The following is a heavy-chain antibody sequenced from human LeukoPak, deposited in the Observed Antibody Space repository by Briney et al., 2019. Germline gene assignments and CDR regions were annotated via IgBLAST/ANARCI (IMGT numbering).Heavy chain of an antibody. V-gene: IGHV3-21*01. D-gene: IGHD5-12*01. CDR3: AREAEDSGYDDY. Sequence: GGSLRLSCAASGFTFSSYSMNWVRQAPGKGLEWVSSISSSSSYIYYADSVKGRFTISRDNAKNSLYLQMNSLRAEDTAVYYCAREAEDSGYDDYWGKGTLVTVSS. CDR2: ISSSSSYI. CDR1: GFTFSSYS. J-gene: IGHJ4*02.